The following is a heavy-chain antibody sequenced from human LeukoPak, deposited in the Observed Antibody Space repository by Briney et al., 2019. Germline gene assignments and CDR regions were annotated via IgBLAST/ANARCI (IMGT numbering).Heavy chain of an antibody. Sequence: GGSLRLSCAASGSTFSSYATSWVRQAPGTGLEWVSYISSGGSTIYYADSVRGRFTISRDNAKNSLYLQMNSLRDEDTAVYYCVRDDAGTDHYYYGMDVWGQGTTVTVSS. CDR2: ISSGGSTI. V-gene: IGHV3-48*02. CDR1: GSTFSSYA. D-gene: IGHD1-14*01. J-gene: IGHJ6*02. CDR3: VRDDAGTDHYYYGMDV.